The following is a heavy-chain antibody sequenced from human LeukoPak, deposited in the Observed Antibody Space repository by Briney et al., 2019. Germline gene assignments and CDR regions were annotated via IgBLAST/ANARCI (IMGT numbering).Heavy chain of an antibody. CDR3: ATLWSGSYYGLSFDY. Sequence: GSLRLSCAASGFTFSSYWMSWVRQPPGKGLEWIGEINHSGSTNYNPSLKSRVTISVDTSKNQFSLKLSSVTAADTAVYYCATLWSGSYYGLSFDYWGQGTLVTVSS. D-gene: IGHD1-26*01. CDR2: INHSGST. CDR1: GFTFSSYW. J-gene: IGHJ4*02. V-gene: IGHV4-34*08.